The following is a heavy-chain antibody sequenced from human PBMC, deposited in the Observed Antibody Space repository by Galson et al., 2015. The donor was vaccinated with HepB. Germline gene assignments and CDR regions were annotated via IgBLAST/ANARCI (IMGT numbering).Heavy chain of an antibody. V-gene: IGHV4-4*02. CDR1: GGSISSSNW. J-gene: IGHJ4*02. D-gene: IGHD3-9*01. CDR2: IYHSGST. CDR3: ARRGGYDILTGYLISYYFDY. Sequence: LSLTCAVSGGSISSSNWWSWVRQPPGKGLEWIGEIYHSGSTNYNPSLKSRVTISVDKSKNQFSLKLSSVTAADTAVYYCARRGGYDILTGYLISYYFDYWGQGTLVTVSS.